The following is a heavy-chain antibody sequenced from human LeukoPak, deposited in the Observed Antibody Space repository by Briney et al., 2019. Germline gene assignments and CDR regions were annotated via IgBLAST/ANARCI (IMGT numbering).Heavy chain of an antibody. J-gene: IGHJ6*02. CDR3: AKEVSGSYYVYYYYYYGMDV. V-gene: IGHV3-53*05. D-gene: IGHD1-26*01. CDR1: GFTVSSNY. Sequence: GGSLRLSCAASGFTVSSNYMSWVRQAPGKGLEWVSVIYSGGSTYYADSVKGRFTISRDNSKNTLYLQMNSLRAEDTAVYYCAKEVSGSYYVYYYYYYGMDVWGQGTTVIVSS. CDR2: IYSGGST.